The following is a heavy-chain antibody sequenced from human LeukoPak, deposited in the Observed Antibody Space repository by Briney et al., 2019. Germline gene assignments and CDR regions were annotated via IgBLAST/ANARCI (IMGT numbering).Heavy chain of an antibody. CDR1: GASVNSGGYF. CDR3: ASGAATYWFDP. J-gene: IGHJ5*02. CDR2: IYYTGST. D-gene: IGHD2-15*01. Sequence: SETLSLTCTVSGASVNSGGYFWSWIRQPPGKGLEWIGYIYYTGSTIYNPSLKTRVTISVDTSKNQFSLRLTSVTAADTAVYYCASGAATYWFDPWGQGTLVTVSS. V-gene: IGHV4-61*08.